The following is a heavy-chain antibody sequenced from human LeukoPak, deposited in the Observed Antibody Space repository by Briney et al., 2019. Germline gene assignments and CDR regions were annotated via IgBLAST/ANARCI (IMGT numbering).Heavy chain of an antibody. CDR2: TSSSDAGT. V-gene: IGHV3-23*01. D-gene: IGHD6-19*01. CDR3: ATETESSGWYPIDY. CDR1: GFTLSTYA. J-gene: IGHJ4*02. Sequence: GGSLRLSCAASGFTLSTYAMSWVRQTPGKGLEWVAATSSSDAGTYHADSVRGRFTISRDNSKNTLYLQMNSLRAEDTAVYYCATETESSGWYPIDYWGQGTLVTVSS.